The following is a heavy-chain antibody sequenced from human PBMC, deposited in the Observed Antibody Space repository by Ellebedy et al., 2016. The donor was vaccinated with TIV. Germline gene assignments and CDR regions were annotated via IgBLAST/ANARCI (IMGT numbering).Heavy chain of an antibody. J-gene: IGHJ4*02. V-gene: IGHV4-59*01. Sequence: MPSETLSLTCTVSGGSISSYYWSWIRQPPGKGLEWIGYIYYSGSTNYNPSLKSRVTISVDTSKNQFSLKLSSVTAADTAVYYCARVGGSIDYWGQGTLVTVSS. D-gene: IGHD1-26*01. CDR1: GGSISSYY. CDR2: IYYSGST. CDR3: ARVGGSIDY.